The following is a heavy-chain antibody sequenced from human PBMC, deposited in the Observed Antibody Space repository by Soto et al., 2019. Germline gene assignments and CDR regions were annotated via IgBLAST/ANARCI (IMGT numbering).Heavy chain of an antibody. V-gene: IGHV4-30-2*06. CDR3: GRAYYGTHV. CDR1: GGSISSGGYS. J-gene: IGHJ6*02. CDR2: TYQSGSA. Sequence: SENLSLTCTVSGGSISSGGYSWTWIRQSPGKGLEWIGYTYQSGSAYYNPSLKSRVTISVDRSKNQFSLNLTSVTDADTDVYYCGRAYYGTHVWGQATSVPV.